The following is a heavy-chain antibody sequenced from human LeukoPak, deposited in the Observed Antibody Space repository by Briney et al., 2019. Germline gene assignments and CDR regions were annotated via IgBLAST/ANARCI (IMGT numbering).Heavy chain of an antibody. D-gene: IGHD6-13*01. J-gene: IGHJ5*02. V-gene: IGHV4-59*01. Sequence: IGYIYYSGSTNYNPSLKSRVTISVDTSKNQFSLKLSSVTAADTAVYYCARDVSGYSRKWWFDPWGQGTLVTVSS. CDR3: ARDVSGYSRKWWFDP. CDR2: IYYSGST.